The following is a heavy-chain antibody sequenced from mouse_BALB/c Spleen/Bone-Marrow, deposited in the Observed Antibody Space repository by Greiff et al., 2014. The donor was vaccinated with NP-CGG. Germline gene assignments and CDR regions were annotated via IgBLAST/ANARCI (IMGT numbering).Heavy chain of an antibody. CDR1: GYSIISGYS. V-gene: IGHV3-1*02. D-gene: IGHD1-1*01. CDR2: IHYSGST. CDR3: AGIYYGSSYDY. J-gene: IGHJ2*01. Sequence: EVMLVESGPDLVKPSQSLSLTCTVPGYSIISGYSWHWIRQFPGNKLEWMGYIHYSGSTNYNPSLKSRIPITRDTSKNQFFLQLNSVTTEDTATYYCAGIYYGSSYDYWGQGTTLTVSS.